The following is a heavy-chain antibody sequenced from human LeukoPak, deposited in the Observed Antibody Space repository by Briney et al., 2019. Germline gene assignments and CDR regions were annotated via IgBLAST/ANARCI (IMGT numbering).Heavy chain of an antibody. D-gene: IGHD2-8*01. CDR3: ARDDAFNGVCYD. Sequence: SETLSLTCTVSGGSISSYYWSWIRQPAGKGLEWLGRIYTSGSTNYNPSLKSRVTMSVDTSKNQFSLKLSSVTAADTAVYYCARDDAFNGVCYDWGQGTLVTVSS. CDR1: GGSISSYY. CDR2: IYTSGST. J-gene: IGHJ4*02. V-gene: IGHV4-4*07.